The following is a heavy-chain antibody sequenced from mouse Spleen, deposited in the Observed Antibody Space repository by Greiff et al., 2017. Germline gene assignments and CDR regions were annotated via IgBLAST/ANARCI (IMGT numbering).Heavy chain of an antibody. CDR1: GYTFTSYY. V-gene: IGHV1S81*02. CDR2: INPSNGGT. Sequence: QVQLQQSGAELVKPGASVKLSCKASGYTFTSYYMYWVKQRPGQGLEWIGEINPSNGGTNFNEKFKSKATLTVDKSSSTAYMQLSSLTSEDSAVYYCTRKREGYFDYWGQGTTLTVSS. J-gene: IGHJ2*01. CDR3: TRKREGYFDY.